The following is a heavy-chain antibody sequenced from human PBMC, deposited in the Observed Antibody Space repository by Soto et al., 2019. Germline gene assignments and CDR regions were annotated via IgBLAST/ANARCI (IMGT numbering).Heavy chain of an antibody. CDR2: ISYDGSNK. Sequence: QVQLVESGGGVVQPGRSLRLSCAASGCTFSSYAMHWVRQAPGKGLEWVAVISYDGSNKYYADSVKGRFTISRDHSKNTLYLQMNSLRAEDTAVYYCARGDSSGWDYYYYYGMDVWGQGTTVTVSS. V-gene: IGHV3-30-3*01. J-gene: IGHJ6*02. CDR1: GCTFSSYA. D-gene: IGHD6-19*01. CDR3: ARGDSSGWDYYYYYGMDV.